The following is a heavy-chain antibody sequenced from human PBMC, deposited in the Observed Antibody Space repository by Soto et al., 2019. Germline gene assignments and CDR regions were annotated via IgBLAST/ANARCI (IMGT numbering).Heavy chain of an antibody. Sequence: SETLSLTCTVSGGSIDSNRYYWAWIRQPPGKGLEWIGSIYYSGSTYYNPSLKSRVTISVDTSKNQFSLKLSSVTAADTAVYYCATTLLWLGESSFDYWGQGTLVTVSS. CDR3: ATTLLWLGESSFDY. CDR2: IYYSGST. D-gene: IGHD3-10*01. V-gene: IGHV4-39*01. CDR1: GGSIDSNRYY. J-gene: IGHJ4*02.